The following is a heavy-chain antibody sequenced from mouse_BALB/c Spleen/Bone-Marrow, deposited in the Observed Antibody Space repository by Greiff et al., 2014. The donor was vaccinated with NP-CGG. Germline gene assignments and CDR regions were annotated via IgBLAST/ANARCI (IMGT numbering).Heavy chain of an antibody. CDR2: ILPGSGSI. Sequence: QVQLQQSGAELMKPGASVKISCKATGYTFSSYWIEWVKQRPGHGLEWIGEILPGSGSIKYNEKFKGKATFTADTSSNTAYLQLSSLTSEDSAVYYCANRYDTMDYWGQGTSVTVSS. CDR1: GYTFSSYW. CDR3: ANRYDTMDY. J-gene: IGHJ4*01. V-gene: IGHV1-9*01.